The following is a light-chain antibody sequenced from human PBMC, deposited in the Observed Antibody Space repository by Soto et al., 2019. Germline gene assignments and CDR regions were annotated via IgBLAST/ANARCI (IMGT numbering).Light chain of an antibody. CDR3: QQYDSFPLT. CDR2: KAS. V-gene: IGKV1-5*03. Sequence: DIQMTQSPSTLSASVGDRVTITCRSSHSISSWLAWYQHKPGKAPKLLTYKASNLESGVPSRFSGSGAGTEFTLTVSSLQPDDFATYYCQQYDSFPLTFGGGTKVEIK. CDR1: HSISSW. J-gene: IGKJ4*01.